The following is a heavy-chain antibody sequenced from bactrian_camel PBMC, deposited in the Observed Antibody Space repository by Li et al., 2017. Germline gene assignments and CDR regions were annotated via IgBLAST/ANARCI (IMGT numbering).Heavy chain of an antibody. CDR2: LDTHGDI. V-gene: IGHV3S53*01. D-gene: IGHD6*01. J-gene: IGHJ4*01. Sequence: HVQLVESGGGSVQAGGSLRLSCAVTGRTSGSMGWFRQIPGKEREGVAVLDTHGDIEYADSVKGRFTISRDNAKNVLYLQLNNLKLEDTAMYYCAEGRTEVPHDCCASKGTQVTVS. CDR1: GRTSGS.